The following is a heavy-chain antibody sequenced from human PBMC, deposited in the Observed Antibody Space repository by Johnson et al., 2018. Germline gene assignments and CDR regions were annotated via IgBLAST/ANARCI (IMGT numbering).Heavy chain of an antibody. CDR3: ARDGVAGPGDNYYYMDV. V-gene: IGHV4-59*01. D-gene: IGHD6-19*01. CDR1: GGSISSYY. Sequence: QVQLQESGPGLVKPSETLSLTCTVSGGSISSYYWSWIRQPPGKGLEWIGYIYYSGSTNYNPSLKSRVTISVDTSKNQFSRKLSSVTAADTAVYYWARDGVAGPGDNYYYMDVWGQGTTVTVSS. J-gene: IGHJ6*03. CDR2: IYYSGST.